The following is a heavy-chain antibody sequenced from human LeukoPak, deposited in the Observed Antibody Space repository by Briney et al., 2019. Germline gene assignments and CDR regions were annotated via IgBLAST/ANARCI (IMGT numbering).Heavy chain of an antibody. CDR1: GYTFTSYY. Sequence: ASVKVSCKASGYTFTSYYMHWVRQAPGQGLEWMGIINPSGGSTSYAQKFQGRVTMTRDTSTSTVYMEPSSLRSEGTAVYYCARDYTVRAAAGTIDPWGQGTLVTVSS. CDR3: ARDYTVRAAAGTIDP. J-gene: IGHJ5*02. D-gene: IGHD6-13*01. V-gene: IGHV1-46*01. CDR2: INPSGGST.